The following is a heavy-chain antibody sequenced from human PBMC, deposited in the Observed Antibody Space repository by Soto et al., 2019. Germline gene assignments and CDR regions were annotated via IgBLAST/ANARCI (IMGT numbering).Heavy chain of an antibody. V-gene: IGHV3-23*01. D-gene: IGHD2-21*01. Sequence: GGSLRLSCAASGSTFSSYAMTWVRQAPGKGLEWVSAISGSGDGTYYADCVKGRFTISRDNSKSTLYLQMNSLRAEDTAVYYWGRLFQYHRVGMDYYYYRDVGGKGTRSTVPS. CDR3: GRLFQYHRVGMDYYYYRDV. J-gene: IGHJ6*03. CDR1: GSTFSSYA. CDR2: ISGSGDGT.